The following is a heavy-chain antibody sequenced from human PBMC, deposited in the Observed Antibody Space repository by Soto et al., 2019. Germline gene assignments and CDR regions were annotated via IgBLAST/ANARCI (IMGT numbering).Heavy chain of an antibody. D-gene: IGHD5-18*01. V-gene: IGHV3-30*18. CDR2: ISYDGSNK. CDR1: GFTFSSYG. CDR3: AKDRVTQNRIDYYYYYGMDV. J-gene: IGHJ6*02. Sequence: QVQLVESGGGVVQPGRSLRLSCAASGFTFSSYGMHWVRQAPGKGLEWVAVISYDGSNKYYADSVKGRFTISRDNSKNPLYLQMNSLRAEDTAVYYCAKDRVTQNRIDYYYYYGMDVWGQGTTVTVSS.